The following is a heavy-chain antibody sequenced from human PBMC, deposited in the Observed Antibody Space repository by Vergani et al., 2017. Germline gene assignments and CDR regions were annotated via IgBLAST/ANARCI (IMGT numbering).Heavy chain of an antibody. CDR1: GYTFTDFY. CDR2: INPHSGGT. D-gene: IGHD2-15*01. Sequence: QVHLVQSGAEVKKPGASVNVSCKASGYTFTDFYMHWVRQTPEQGLEWMGWINPHSGGTSSPPRFQGRVTMTRDTSITTAYMELSSLRSDDTAVYYCARGLSGYCSGDKCYIHPWFDSWGPGTLVTVSS. V-gene: IGHV1-2*02. J-gene: IGHJ5*01. CDR3: ARGLSGYCSGDKCYIHPWFDS.